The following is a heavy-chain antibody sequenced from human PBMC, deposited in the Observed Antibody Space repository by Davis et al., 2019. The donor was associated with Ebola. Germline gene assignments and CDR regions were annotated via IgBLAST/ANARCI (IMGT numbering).Heavy chain of an antibody. V-gene: IGHV3-33*01. CDR1: GFTFSTYG. J-gene: IGHJ4*02. Sequence: GGSLRLSFAAPGFTFSTYGIHWVRQAPAKALDWVAVIWYDGINKFYADSVKGRFTISRDNSKNTLYLQMNSLGVEDTAVYYCARGPTVVGRGIFDYWGQGTLVTVSS. CDR2: IWYDGINK. CDR3: ARGPTVVGRGIFDY. D-gene: IGHD2-2*01.